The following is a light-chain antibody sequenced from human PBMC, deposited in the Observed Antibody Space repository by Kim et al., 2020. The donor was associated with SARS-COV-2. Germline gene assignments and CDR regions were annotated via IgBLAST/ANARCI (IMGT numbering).Light chain of an antibody. CDR3: QQYSKSPYT. V-gene: IGKV3-15*01. J-gene: IGKJ2*01. CDR1: QSVGKS. CDR2: CAF. Sequence: DIVMTQSPATLSVSPGERATLSCRASQSVGKSLAWYQQIRGRAPRLLMYCAFTWATGVPARFRGSGSGTDSTLTISSLQSEDFAVYFCQQYSKSPYT.